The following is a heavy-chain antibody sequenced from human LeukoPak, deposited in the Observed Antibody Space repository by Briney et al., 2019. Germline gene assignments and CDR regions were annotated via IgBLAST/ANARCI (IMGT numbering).Heavy chain of an antibody. Sequence: SETLSLTCAVYGGSFSGYYWSWIRQPPGKGLEWIGEINRSAGISYSPSLKSRVTISEDTSKNQFSLKLTSVTAADTAVYYCERNYDSSGYYLGYWGQGTLVTVSS. CDR2: INRSAGI. CDR3: ERNYDSSGYYLGY. D-gene: IGHD3-22*01. J-gene: IGHJ4*02. CDR1: GGSFSGYY. V-gene: IGHV4-34*01.